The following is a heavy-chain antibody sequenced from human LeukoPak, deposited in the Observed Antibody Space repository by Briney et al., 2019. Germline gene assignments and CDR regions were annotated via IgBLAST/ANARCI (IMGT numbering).Heavy chain of an antibody. CDR2: INPNSGVT. CDR1: GYTFIDYY. J-gene: IGHJ4*02. Sequence: ASVKVSCKASGYTFIDYYIHWVRQAPGQGLEWMGSINPNSGVTNYAQNFQGRVTMTRDTFIRTAYMELSRLTSDDTAVYYCARGRSFGELGVYWGQGTLLTVSS. CDR3: ARGRSFGELGVY. D-gene: IGHD3-10*01. V-gene: IGHV1-2*02.